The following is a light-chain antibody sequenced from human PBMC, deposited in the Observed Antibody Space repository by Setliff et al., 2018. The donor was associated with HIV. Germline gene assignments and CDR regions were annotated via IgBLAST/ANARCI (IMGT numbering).Light chain of an antibody. CDR1: SSDDGSYNF. Sequence: QSALTQPASVSGSPGQSITISCTGTSSDDGSYNFVSWYQQHPGKAPKLMIYEVIKRPSGVSNRFSGSKSGNTASLTISGLQAEDEADYYCCSYVGSNTLVFGGGTK. CDR2: EVI. CDR3: CSYVGSNTLV. J-gene: IGLJ2*01. V-gene: IGLV2-23*02.